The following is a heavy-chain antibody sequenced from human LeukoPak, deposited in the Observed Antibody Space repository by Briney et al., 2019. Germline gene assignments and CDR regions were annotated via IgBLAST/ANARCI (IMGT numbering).Heavy chain of an antibody. D-gene: IGHD3-22*01. Sequence: TGGSLRLSCAASGFTFSSYGMHWVRQAPGKGLEWVAVISYDGSNKYYADPVKGRFTISRDNSKNTLYLQMNSLRAEDTAVYYCAKVYTYYYDSSGYSPSFDYWGQGTLVTVSS. CDR1: GFTFSSYG. J-gene: IGHJ4*02. CDR2: ISYDGSNK. CDR3: AKVYTYYYDSSGYSPSFDY. V-gene: IGHV3-30*18.